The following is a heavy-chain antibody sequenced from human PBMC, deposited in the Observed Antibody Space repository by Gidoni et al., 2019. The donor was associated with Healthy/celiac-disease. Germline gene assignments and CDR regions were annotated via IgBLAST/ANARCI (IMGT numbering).Heavy chain of an antibody. V-gene: IGHV3-64D*06. CDR3: VKGIGPHSSPLDY. D-gene: IGHD6-13*01. CDR1: GFTFSSYA. Sequence: EVQLVESGGGLVQPGGSLRLSCSPSGFTFSSYAMHWVRQAPGKGLEYVSAISSNGGSTYYADSVKGRFTISRDNSKNTLYLQMSSLRAEDTAVYYCVKGIGPHSSPLDYWGQGTLVTVSS. J-gene: IGHJ4*02. CDR2: ISSNGGST.